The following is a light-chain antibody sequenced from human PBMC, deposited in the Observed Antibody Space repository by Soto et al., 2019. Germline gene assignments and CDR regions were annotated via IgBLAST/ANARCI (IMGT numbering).Light chain of an antibody. J-gene: IGKJ4*01. CDR2: DDS. CDR3: QQYNSYSLT. V-gene: IGKV1-17*01. CDR1: QGIRND. Sequence: IQMTQSPSSLSASVGDRVTITCRASQGIRNDLGWYQQKPGKAPKLLIYDDSSLESGVPSRFSGSGSGTEFNLTLSSLQPDDFATYDCQQYNSYSLTFGGGTKVDIK.